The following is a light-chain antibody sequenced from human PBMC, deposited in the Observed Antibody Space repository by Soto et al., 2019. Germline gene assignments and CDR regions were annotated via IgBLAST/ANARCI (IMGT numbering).Light chain of an antibody. V-gene: IGKV3-15*01. CDR1: QSLRSS. Sequence: ETMMTQSPGTLSVSLGERATLSCRASQSLRSSLAWYQQKPGQAPRLLIYDASTRATGIPARFSGSGSGTDFTLKISRVEAEDVGIYYCMQTIQLPWTFGQGTKVDIK. CDR2: DAS. J-gene: IGKJ1*01. CDR3: MQTIQLPWT.